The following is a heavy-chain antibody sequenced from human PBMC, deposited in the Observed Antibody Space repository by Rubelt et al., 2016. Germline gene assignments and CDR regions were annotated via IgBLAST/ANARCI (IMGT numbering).Heavy chain of an antibody. Sequence: QVQLQESGPGLVKPSETLSLTCTVSGYSISSGYHWGWIRQPPGKGLEWIGSIYHSGSTYYNPSLKSRVTISVDTSKNQFSQKLSSVTAADTAVYYCARDLGRSGYASCSDYWGRGTLVTVSS. CDR2: IYHSGST. CDR1: GYSISSGYH. CDR3: ARDLGRSGYASCSDY. J-gene: IGHJ4*02. D-gene: IGHD5-12*01. V-gene: IGHV4-38-2*02.